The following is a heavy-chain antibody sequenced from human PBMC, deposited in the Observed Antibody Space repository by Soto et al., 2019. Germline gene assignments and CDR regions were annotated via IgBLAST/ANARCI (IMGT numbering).Heavy chain of an antibody. CDR2: ISWNSGSI. D-gene: IGHD3-16*02. J-gene: IGHJ4*02. CDR3: AKDIGEDVVTFGGVIVGFDY. CDR1: GFTFDDYA. Sequence: EVQLVESGGGLVQPGRSLRLSCAASGFTFDDYAMHWVRQAPGKGLEWVSGISWNSGSIGYADSVKGRFTISRDNAKNSLYLQMNSLRAEDKALYYCAKDIGEDVVTFGGVIVGFDYWGQGTLVTVSS. V-gene: IGHV3-9*01.